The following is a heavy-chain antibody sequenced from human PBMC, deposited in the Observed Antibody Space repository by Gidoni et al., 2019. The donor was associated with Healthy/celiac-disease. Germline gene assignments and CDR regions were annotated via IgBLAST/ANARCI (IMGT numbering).Heavy chain of an antibody. CDR3: ARAQRIQLWLDY. D-gene: IGHD5-18*01. Sequence: QVQLAESGGGVVQPGRSLRLSCAASGFTFSSYAMHWVRQAPGKGLEWVAVISYDGSNKYYADSVKGRFTISRDNSKNTLYLQMNSLRAEDTAVYYCARAQRIQLWLDYWGQGTLVTVSS. CDR2: ISYDGSNK. J-gene: IGHJ4*02. V-gene: IGHV3-30-3*01. CDR1: GFTFSSYA.